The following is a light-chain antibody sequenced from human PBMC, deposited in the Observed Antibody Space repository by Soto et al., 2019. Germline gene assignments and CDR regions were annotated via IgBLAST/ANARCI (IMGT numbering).Light chain of an antibody. CDR2: GAS. CDR3: QLYGSPPVYT. Sequence: EVVLTQSPGTLSLSPGERAALSCRASQSVRSTYLAWYQQKPGQAPRLLIYGASSRATGIPDRFSGSGSGTDFTLTISRLEPEDFAVYYCQLYGSPPVYTFGQGTKLEI. J-gene: IGKJ2*01. V-gene: IGKV3-20*01. CDR1: QSVRSTY.